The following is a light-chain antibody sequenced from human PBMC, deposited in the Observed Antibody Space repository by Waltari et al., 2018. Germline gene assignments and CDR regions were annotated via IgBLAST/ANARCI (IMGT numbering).Light chain of an antibody. CDR3: QSFDSSLSGVV. J-gene: IGLJ2*01. CDR1: SSNIGAGYA. V-gene: IGLV1-40*01. Sequence: QSVLTQPPSVYGAPGQRVTISCTARSSNIGAGYAVHRYQQLPGVAPKLLIYGYSSRPSGVPDRFSGSKSGTSASLAITGLQAEDEADYYCQSFDSSLSGVVFCGGTKLTVL. CDR2: GYS.